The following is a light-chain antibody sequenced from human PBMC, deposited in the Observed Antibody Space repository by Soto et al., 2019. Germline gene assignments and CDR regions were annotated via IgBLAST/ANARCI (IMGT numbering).Light chain of an antibody. CDR1: SSDVGGYNY. Sequence: QSVLTQPRSVSGSPGQSVTISCTGTSSDVGGYNYVSWYQRHPGKAPKLMIYDVSKRPSGVPDRFSGSKSGNTASLTISGLQAEDEADYYCCSYAGSYTLVFGGGT. CDR2: DVS. CDR3: CSYAGSYTLV. V-gene: IGLV2-11*01. J-gene: IGLJ2*01.